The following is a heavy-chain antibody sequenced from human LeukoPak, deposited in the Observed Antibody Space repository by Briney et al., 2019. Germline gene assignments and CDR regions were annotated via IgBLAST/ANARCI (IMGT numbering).Heavy chain of an antibody. J-gene: IGHJ5*02. V-gene: IGHV7-4-1*02. Sequence: ASVKVSCKASGYSFSDHAMNWVRQTPGQGLEWMGWINTNTGNPTYAQAFTERFVFSLDTSVSTAYLQINSLKADDTAVYYCARQYFGSGSYYAPWGQGTLVTVSS. CDR3: ARQYFGSGSYYAP. D-gene: IGHD3-10*01. CDR1: GYSFSDHA. CDR2: INTNTGNP.